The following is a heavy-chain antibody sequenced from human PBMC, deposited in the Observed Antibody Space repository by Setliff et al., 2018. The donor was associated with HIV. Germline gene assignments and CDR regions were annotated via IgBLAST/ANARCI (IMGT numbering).Heavy chain of an antibody. J-gene: IGHJ4*02. CDR1: GFTFSSYE. Sequence: GGSLRLSCAASGFTFSSYEMNWVRQAPGKGLEWVSYISSSGGTVYYADSVKGRFTISRDNAKNSLYLQMNGLRGEDTAVYYCVMFSSSSGWGQGTQVTVSS. D-gene: IGHD6-6*01. V-gene: IGHV3-48*03. CDR2: ISSSGGTV. CDR3: VMFSSSSG.